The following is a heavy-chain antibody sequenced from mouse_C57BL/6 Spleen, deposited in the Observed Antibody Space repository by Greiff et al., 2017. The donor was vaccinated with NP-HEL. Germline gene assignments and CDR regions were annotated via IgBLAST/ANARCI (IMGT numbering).Heavy chain of an antibody. D-gene: IGHD2-4*01. CDR3: ARWGLRRYFDV. CDR2: IDPSDSYT. Sequence: QVQLQQPGAELVRPGTSVKLSCKASGYTFTSYWMHWVKQRPGQGLEWIGVIDPSDSYTNYNQKFKGKATLTVDTSSSTAYMQLSSLTSEDSAVYYCARWGLRRYFDVWGTGTTVTVSS. CDR1: GYTFTSYW. J-gene: IGHJ1*03. V-gene: IGHV1-59*01.